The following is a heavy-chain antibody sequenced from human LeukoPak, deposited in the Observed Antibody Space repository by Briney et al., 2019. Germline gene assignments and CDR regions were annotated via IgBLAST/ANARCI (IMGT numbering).Heavy chain of an antibody. Sequence: ASVKVSCKASGYTFTGYYMHWVRQAPGQGLEWMGWINPNSGGTNYAQKFQGRATMTRDTSISTAYMELSRLRSDDTAVYYRARAPSIAVAGLLNWFDPWGQGTLVTVSS. D-gene: IGHD6-19*01. V-gene: IGHV1-2*02. CDR3: ARAPSIAVAGLLNWFDP. J-gene: IGHJ5*02. CDR1: GYTFTGYY. CDR2: INPNSGGT.